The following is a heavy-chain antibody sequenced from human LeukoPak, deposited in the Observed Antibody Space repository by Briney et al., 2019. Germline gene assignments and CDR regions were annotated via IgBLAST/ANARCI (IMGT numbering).Heavy chain of an antibody. CDR3: VRGDYFDF. J-gene: IGHJ4*02. Sequence: ASVKVSCKASGYTFTSYYMHWVRQAPGRGLEWMAWISTSSGNTVYAQDFQGRVTMTTDTSTSTAYMELGSLRSDDTAVYYCVRGDYFDFWGQGTLVTVSS. CDR1: GYTFTSYY. D-gene: IGHD5-24*01. CDR2: ISTSSGNT. V-gene: IGHV1-18*04.